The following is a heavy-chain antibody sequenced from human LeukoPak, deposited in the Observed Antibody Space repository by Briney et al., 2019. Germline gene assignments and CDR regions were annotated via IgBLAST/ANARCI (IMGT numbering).Heavy chain of an antibody. CDR2: IYYTRTT. Sequence: PSETLSLTCTVSGGSITNYYWSWIRQPPGRGLEWIGYIYYTRTTNYNPSLKSRVTISADTSKNQFSLKLSSVTAADTAVYYCARDRESPGVWGQGTLVTVSS. CDR3: ARDRESPGV. J-gene: IGHJ4*02. CDR1: GGSITNYY. V-gene: IGHV4-59*01.